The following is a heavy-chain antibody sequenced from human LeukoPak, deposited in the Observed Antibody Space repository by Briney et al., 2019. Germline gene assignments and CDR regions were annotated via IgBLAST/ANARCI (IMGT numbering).Heavy chain of an antibody. CDR1: GGSISSYY. CDR3: ARRPVLARFDP. CDR2: IYYSGST. V-gene: IGHV4-59*08. J-gene: IGHJ5*02. D-gene: IGHD3-3*01. Sequence: PSETLSLTCTVSGGSISSYYWSWIRQPPGKGLEWIGYIYYSGSTNYNPSLKSRVAISVDTSKNQFSLKLSSVTAADTAVYYCARRPVLARFDPWGQGTLVTVSS.